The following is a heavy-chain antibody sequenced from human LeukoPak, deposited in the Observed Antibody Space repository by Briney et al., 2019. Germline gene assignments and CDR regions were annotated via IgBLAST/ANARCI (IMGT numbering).Heavy chain of an antibody. CDR2: ITWNSGSI. CDR3: AKDISASGNYGMDV. J-gene: IGHJ6*02. V-gene: IGHV3-9*01. CDR1: GFTFDDYA. Sequence: PGRSLRLSCAASGFTFDDYAMHWVRQAPGKGLEWVSGITWNSGSIGYADSVKGRFTISRDNAKNSLYLQMNSLRAEDTALYYCAKDISASGNYGMDVWGQGTTVTVFS. D-gene: IGHD3-10*01.